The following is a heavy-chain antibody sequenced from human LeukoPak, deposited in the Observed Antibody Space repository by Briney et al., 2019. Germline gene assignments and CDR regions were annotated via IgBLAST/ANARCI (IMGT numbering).Heavy chain of an antibody. CDR1: TFTRHN. V-gene: IGHV1-8*01. J-gene: IGHJ4*02. CDR2: MGPRNGYT. CDR3: ARGWISGAVSEHYFEN. D-gene: IGHD5/OR15-5a*01. Sequence: ASVKVSCKHTFTRHNIHWVRQAPGQGLEWMGWMGPRNGYTGSAQRFQGRITMTRDTSISTAYMELSSLTSDDTAVYYCARGWISGAVSEHYFENWGQGTLVTVSS.